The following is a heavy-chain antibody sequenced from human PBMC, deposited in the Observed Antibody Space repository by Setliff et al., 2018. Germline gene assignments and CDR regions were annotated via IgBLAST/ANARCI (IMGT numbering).Heavy chain of an antibody. CDR3: ARGPLAASGTIYYGLDV. J-gene: IGHJ6*02. CDR1: GASITTYY. Sequence: PSETLSLTCSVSGASITTYYWHWIRQPPGKGLEWIGFIDNRGTTNYNPALKSRVTISTDASKNHFALTLTSMTAADTAVYYCARGPLAASGTIYYGLDVWGQGTTVTVSS. V-gene: IGHV4-59*01. CDR2: IDNRGTT. D-gene: IGHD6-13*01.